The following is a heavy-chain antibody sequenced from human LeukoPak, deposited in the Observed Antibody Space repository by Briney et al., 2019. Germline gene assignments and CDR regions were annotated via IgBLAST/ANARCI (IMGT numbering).Heavy chain of an antibody. CDR3: AKDHEDYTSSGAFDI. J-gene: IGHJ3*02. Sequence: SIYYWMWIPHAPGKALEWGTYISSSSSYTIYADSVKGRFTISGDNAKNSLYLQMNSLRAEDTAVYYCAKDHEDYTSSGAFDIWGQGRMVTVSS. D-gene: IGHD3-16*01. CDR1: SIYY. V-gene: IGHV3-11*06. CDR2: ISSSSSYT.